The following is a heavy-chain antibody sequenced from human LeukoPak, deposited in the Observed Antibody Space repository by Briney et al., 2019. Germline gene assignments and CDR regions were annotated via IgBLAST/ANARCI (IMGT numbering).Heavy chain of an antibody. J-gene: IGHJ4*02. CDR3: ARAYSGFSSRGFDY. CDR2: IWYDGSNK. D-gene: IGHD5-12*01. CDR1: GFTFNSYG. V-gene: IGHV3-33*01. Sequence: PGRSLRLSCSASGFTFNSYGFHWVRQAPGKGLEWVADIWYDGSNKYYADSVKGRFTISRDNSKNTVSLQMTSLRAEDTAVYYCARAYSGFSSRGFDYWGQGVLVAVSS.